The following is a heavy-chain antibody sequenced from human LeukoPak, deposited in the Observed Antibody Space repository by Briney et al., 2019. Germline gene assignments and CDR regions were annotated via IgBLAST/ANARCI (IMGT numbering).Heavy chain of an antibody. J-gene: IGHJ4*02. CDR3: AGHDSRGYYVAY. V-gene: IGHV4-39*01. Sequence: SETLSLTCTVSGDSITSSSFFWDWIRQPPGRGLEWIGNISYSGGTNYNPSLQSRATISVDTSKNQFSLKLSSVTAADTAVYFCAGHDSRGYYVAYWGQGALVTVSS. D-gene: IGHD3-22*01. CDR1: GDSITSSSFF. CDR2: ISYSGGT.